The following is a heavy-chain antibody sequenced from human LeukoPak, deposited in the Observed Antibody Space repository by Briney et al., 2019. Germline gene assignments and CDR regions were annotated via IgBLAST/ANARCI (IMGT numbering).Heavy chain of an antibody. J-gene: IGHJ4*02. CDR1: GFTFSSYW. V-gene: IGHV3-7*01. D-gene: IGHD2/OR15-2a*01. CDR3: ARLASDRSIFPY. Sequence: GGSLRLSCAASGFTFSSYWMSWVRQAPGKGLEWMANINQDGSQKYYVDSVKGRFTISGDNAKNSLYLRMDSLRVEDMAIYYCARLASDRSIFPYWGQGTLVTVSS. CDR2: INQDGSQK.